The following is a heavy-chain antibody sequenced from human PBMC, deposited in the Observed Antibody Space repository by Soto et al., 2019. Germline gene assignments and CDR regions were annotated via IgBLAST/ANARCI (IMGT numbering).Heavy chain of an antibody. CDR3: ARGPDGYRSDWYNWFAP. CDR2: IYYSGSA. D-gene: IGHD6-13*01. CDR1: GGSISRGYYY. Sequence: SETLSLTCTVSGGSISRGYYYWSWIRQPPGKGLEWIGYIYYSGSAYYNPSLKSRVTISVDTSKNQFSLKLRSVTAAETAVDYCARGPDGYRSDWYNWFAPLGQGTLVTVSS. V-gene: IGHV4-30-4*01. J-gene: IGHJ5*02.